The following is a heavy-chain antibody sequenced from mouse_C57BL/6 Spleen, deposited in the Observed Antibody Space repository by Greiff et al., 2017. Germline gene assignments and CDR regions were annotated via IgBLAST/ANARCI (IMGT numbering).Heavy chain of an antibody. J-gene: IGHJ2*01. V-gene: IGHV5-4*01. Sequence: EVQLVESGGGLVKPGGSLKLSCAASGFTFSSYAMSWVRQTPEKSLEWVATISAGGGYTYYPDNVKGRCTISRDNAKNNLYLQMSHLKSEDTARDYCARALDYCDYWGQGTTLTVSS. CDR2: ISAGGGYT. CDR3: ARALDYCDY. CDR1: GFTFSSYA.